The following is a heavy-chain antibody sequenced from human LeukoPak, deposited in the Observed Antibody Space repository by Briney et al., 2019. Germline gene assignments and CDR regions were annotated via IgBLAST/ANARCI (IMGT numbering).Heavy chain of an antibody. J-gene: IGHJ4*02. CDR1: GGSISSGGYY. CDR2: IYYSGST. Sequence: SETLSLTCTVSGGSISSGGYYWSWIRQHPGKGLEWIGYIYYSGSTYYNPSLKSRVTISVDTSKNQFSLKLSSVTAADTAVYYCARENWEVGATNAAGFDYWGQGTLVTVSS. D-gene: IGHD1-26*01. V-gene: IGHV4-31*03. CDR3: ARENWEVGATNAAGFDY.